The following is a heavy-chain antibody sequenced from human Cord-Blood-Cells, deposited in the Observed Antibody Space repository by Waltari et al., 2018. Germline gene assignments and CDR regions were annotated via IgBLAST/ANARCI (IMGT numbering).Heavy chain of an antibody. Sequence: QVQLVESVAGVVQPGRSLRLSCAASGFTFSSYAMHWVRQAPGKGLAWVAVISYDGSNKYYADSVKGRFTISRDNSKNTLYLQMNSLRAEDTAVYYCARGDCSSTSCSTDYYYGMDVWGQGTTVTVSS. CDR1: GFTFSSYA. CDR3: ARGDCSSTSCSTDYYYGMDV. J-gene: IGHJ6*02. V-gene: IGHV3-30-3*01. CDR2: ISYDGSNK. D-gene: IGHD2-2*01.